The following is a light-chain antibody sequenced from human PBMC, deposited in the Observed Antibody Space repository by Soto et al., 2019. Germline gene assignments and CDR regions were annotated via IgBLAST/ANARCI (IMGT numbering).Light chain of an antibody. Sequence: DAVMTQSPLSLPVTPGQPASISCRSSQSLVLSDGNTYLNWFLQRPGQSPRRLIYKVSDRDSGVPDRFSGSGSGTDFTLKISRVEAEDVGVYFYMQGSHWPYTFGQGTKLEIK. CDR1: QSLVLSDGNTY. CDR3: MQGSHWPYT. J-gene: IGKJ2*01. CDR2: KVS. V-gene: IGKV2-30*02.